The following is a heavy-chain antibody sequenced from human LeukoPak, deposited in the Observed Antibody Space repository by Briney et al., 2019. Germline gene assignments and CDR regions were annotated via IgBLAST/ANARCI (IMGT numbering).Heavy chain of an antibody. D-gene: IGHD1-1*01. V-gene: IGHV4-61*08. CDR1: GGSVRSADFY. CDR3: ARGPNWNLFDY. J-gene: IGHJ4*02. CDR2: IYYSGST. Sequence: SETLSLTCTVSGGSVRSADFYWTWIRQPLGKGLEWIGYIYYSGSTNYNPSLKSRVTISVDTSKNQFSLKLSSVTAADTAVYYCARGPNWNLFDYWGQGTLVTVSS.